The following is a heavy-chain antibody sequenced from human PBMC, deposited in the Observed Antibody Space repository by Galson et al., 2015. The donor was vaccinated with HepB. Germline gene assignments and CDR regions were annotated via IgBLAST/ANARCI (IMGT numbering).Heavy chain of an antibody. V-gene: IGHV5-51*01. J-gene: IGHJ6*02. CDR1: GYSFTSYW. CDR2: IYPGDSDT. D-gene: IGHD5-18*01. CDR3: ARQGWIQLWLPAGMDV. Sequence: QSGAEVKKPGGSLKISCKGSGYSFTSYWIGWVRQMPGKGLEWMGIIYPGDSDTRYSPSFQGQVTISADKSISTAYLQWSSLKASDTAMYYCARQGWIQLWLPAGMDVWGQGTTVTVSS.